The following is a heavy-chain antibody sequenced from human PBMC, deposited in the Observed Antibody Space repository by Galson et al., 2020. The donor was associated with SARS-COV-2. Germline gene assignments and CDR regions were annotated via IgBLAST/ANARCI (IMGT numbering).Heavy chain of an antibody. J-gene: IGHJ6*03. V-gene: IGHV4-4*07. CDR2: MYTSGST. D-gene: IGHD1-26*01. Sequence: SETLSLTCTVSGGSISSYYWRWIRQPAGKGLEWIGRMYTSGSTNYNPSLKSRVTMSVDTSKNQFSLKLSSVTAADTAVYYCARDQWELGYYYYYMDVWGKGTTVTISS. CDR1: GGSISSYY. CDR3: ARDQWELGYYYYYMDV.